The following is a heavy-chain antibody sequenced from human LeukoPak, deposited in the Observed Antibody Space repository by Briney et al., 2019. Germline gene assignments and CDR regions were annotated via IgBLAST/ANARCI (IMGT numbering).Heavy chain of an antibody. Sequence: GGSLRLSCKASGFTFSSDALSWVRHAPGQGLDLVSVISGSVDSTYYADSVEGRCTIFRDNAENSLSLQMNNLRAEDTAVYYCARITNSGSYWVFDYWGQGTLVTVSS. CDR3: ARITNSGSYWVFDY. CDR2: ISGSVDST. CDR1: GFTFSSDA. D-gene: IGHD3-22*01. J-gene: IGHJ4*02. V-gene: IGHV3-23*01.